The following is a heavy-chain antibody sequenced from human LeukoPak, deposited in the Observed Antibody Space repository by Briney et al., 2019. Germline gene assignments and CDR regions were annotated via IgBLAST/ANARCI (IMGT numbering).Heavy chain of an antibody. CDR3: ARDSQRWYSGSWSVALRL. D-gene: IGHD1-26*01. Sequence: GASVKVSCKASGYTFTSYGISWVRQAPGQGLEWMGWISAYNGNTNYAQKLQGRVTMTTDTSTSTAYMELRSLRSDDTAVYYCARDSQRWYSGSWSVALRLWGQGTLVTVSS. CDR2: ISAYNGNT. CDR1: GYTFTSYG. J-gene: IGHJ4*02. V-gene: IGHV1-18*01.